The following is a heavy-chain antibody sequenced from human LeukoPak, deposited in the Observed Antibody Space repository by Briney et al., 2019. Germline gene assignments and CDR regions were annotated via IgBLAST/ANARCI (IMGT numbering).Heavy chain of an antibody. Sequence: ASVKVSCKASGYTFTSYGISWVRQAPGQGLEWMGWISTCNGNTNYAQKLQGRVTMTTDTSTSTAYMELRGLRSDDTAVYYCARHSYYYDSSGYYDYWGQGTLVTVSS. CDR2: ISTCNGNT. V-gene: IGHV1-18*01. CDR1: GYTFTSYG. J-gene: IGHJ4*02. D-gene: IGHD3-22*01. CDR3: ARHSYYYDSSGYYDY.